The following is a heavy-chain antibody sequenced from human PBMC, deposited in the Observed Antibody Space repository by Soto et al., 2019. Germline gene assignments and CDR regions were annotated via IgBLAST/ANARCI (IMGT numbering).Heavy chain of an antibody. CDR3: ARDRLVPYGYGMDV. CDR2: IWFDGSKK. Sequence: QMQRVESGGGVVQPGRSLRLSCAASGFTFRSYGIHWVRQAPGKGLEWVALIWFDGSKKYYVDSVKGRFAGSRDNSKNTLYQQMNGLRVEDTAVYYCARDRLVPYGYGMDVWGQGTTVTVSS. J-gene: IGHJ6*02. V-gene: IGHV3-33*01. D-gene: IGHD2-2*01. CDR1: GFTFRSYG.